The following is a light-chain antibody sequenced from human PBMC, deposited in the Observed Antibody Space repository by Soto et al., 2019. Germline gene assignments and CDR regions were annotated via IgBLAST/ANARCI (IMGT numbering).Light chain of an antibody. CDR1: GSNIGNDY. CDR3: GTWDGSLNAVV. CDR2: DNN. V-gene: IGLV1-51*01. Sequence: QSVLTQPPSVSAAPGQKVTISCSGSGSNIGNDYVSWYQQLPGTAPKLLIYDNNKRPSGIPDRVSGSKSGTSATLGITGLQTGDEADYYCGTWDGSLNAVVFGGGTKLTVL. J-gene: IGLJ2*01.